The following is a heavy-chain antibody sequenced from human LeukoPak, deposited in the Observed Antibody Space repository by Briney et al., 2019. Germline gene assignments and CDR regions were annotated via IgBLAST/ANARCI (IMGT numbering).Heavy chain of an antibody. D-gene: IGHD6-13*01. Sequence: PSETLSLTCVVYGESFSGYYWSWIRQSPGKGLEWIGEINHSGSTNYNPSLKSRVIISADTSKNQLSLKLSSVTAADTAVYYCAGAAAGTDFWWNSDYWGQGTLVTVSS. CDR3: AGAAAGTDFWWNSDY. CDR2: INHSGST. J-gene: IGHJ4*02. V-gene: IGHV4-34*01. CDR1: GESFSGYY.